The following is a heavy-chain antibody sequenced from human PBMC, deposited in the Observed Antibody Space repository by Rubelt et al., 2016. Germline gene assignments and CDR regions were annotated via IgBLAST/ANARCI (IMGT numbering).Heavy chain of an antibody. CDR2: ISSSSSTI. CDR3: AKEASGSLQYVDF. J-gene: IGHJ4*02. Sequence: EVQLLESGGGLVQPGGSLRLSCAASGFTFSSYSMNWVRQAPGKGLEWVSYISSSSSTIYYADPVKGRFTISRDNAKNSLYLQMKSLRADGTAVYYCAKEASGSLQYVDFWGQGTLVTVSS. D-gene: IGHD1-26*01. CDR1: GFTFSSYS. V-gene: IGHV3-48*01.